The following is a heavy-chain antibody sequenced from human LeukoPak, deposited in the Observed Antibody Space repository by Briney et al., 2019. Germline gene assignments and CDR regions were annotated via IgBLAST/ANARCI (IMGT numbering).Heavy chain of an antibody. V-gene: IGHV1-2*02. J-gene: IGHJ4*02. Sequence: ASVKVSCKASGYTFTDYYLFWVRQAPGHGLEWMAWINPKSGDTRFVQRFDGRVTLTRDTSISTVYMELNSLTPDDTAIYYCSREDYWGQGTLVTVSS. CDR3: SREDY. CDR1: GYTFTDYY. CDR2: INPKSGDT.